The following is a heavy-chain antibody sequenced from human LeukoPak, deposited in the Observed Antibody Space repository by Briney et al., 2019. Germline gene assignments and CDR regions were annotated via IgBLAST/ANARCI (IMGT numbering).Heavy chain of an antibody. V-gene: IGHV1-18*01. CDR1: GYTFTSYG. Sequence: ASVKVSCKASGYTFTSYGISWVRQAPGQGLEWMGWISAYNGNTNCAQKLQGRVTMTTDTSTSTAYMELRSLRSDDTAVYYCARDLGVFGVVTPFDYWGQGTLVTVSS. CDR2: ISAYNGNT. J-gene: IGHJ4*02. CDR3: ARDLGVFGVVTPFDY. D-gene: IGHD3-3*01.